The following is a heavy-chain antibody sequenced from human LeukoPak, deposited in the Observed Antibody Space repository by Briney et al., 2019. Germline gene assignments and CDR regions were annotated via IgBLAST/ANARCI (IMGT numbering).Heavy chain of an antibody. Sequence: SQTLSLTCTVSGGSSSAYYYTWIRQPPGKGLEWIGLIYNSGSTNYNPSLKSRVIISADTSKNQFSLKLTSVTAADTAVYYCAREFSDWGQGTLVTVSS. V-gene: IGHV4-59*01. CDR1: GGSSSAYY. CDR3: AREFSD. D-gene: IGHD6-19*01. J-gene: IGHJ4*02. CDR2: IYNSGST.